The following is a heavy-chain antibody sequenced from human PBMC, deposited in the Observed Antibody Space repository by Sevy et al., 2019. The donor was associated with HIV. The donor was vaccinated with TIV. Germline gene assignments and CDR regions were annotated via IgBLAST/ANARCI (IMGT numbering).Heavy chain of an antibody. V-gene: IGHV1-46*01. CDR3: ARLRACGGDCYYYDF. J-gene: IGHJ4*02. CDR1: GYSFTSYE. Sequence: ASMKVSCKASGYSFTSYEIHWVRQAPGQGLEWMGIINPYGGSTSYAQKFQGRVTMIRDTSTTTVYMELSSLRSEDTAVYFCARLRACGGDCYYYDFWGQGTLVTVSS. D-gene: IGHD2-21*02. CDR2: INPYGGST.